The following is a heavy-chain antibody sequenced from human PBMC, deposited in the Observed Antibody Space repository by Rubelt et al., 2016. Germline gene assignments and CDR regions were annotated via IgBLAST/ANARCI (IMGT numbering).Heavy chain of an antibody. CDR3: ARGKYGDYVVDY. Sequence: QVQLVESGGGVVQPGRSLRLSCRASGFIFHNYVMHWVRQAPGKGLEWVAFTRYDESNKYYADSVKGRFTISRDNSKNTLYLQMNSLRAEETAVYYCARGKYGDYVVDYWGQGTLVTVSS. D-gene: IGHD4-17*01. CDR1: GFIFHNYV. V-gene: IGHV3-30*02. CDR2: TRYDESNK. J-gene: IGHJ4*02.